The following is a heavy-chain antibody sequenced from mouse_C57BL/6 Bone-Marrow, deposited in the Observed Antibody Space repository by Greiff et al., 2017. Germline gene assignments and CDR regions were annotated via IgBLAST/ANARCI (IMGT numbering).Heavy chain of an antibody. CDR2: IHPTSGST. J-gene: IGHJ4*01. V-gene: IGHV1-64*01. D-gene: IGHD2-3*01. CDR3: VHDGYPYPMDY. CDR1: GYTFTSYW. Sequence: QVQLQQPGAELVKPGASVKLSCKASGYTFTSYWMHWVKQRPGQGLEWIGMIHPTSGSTNYNEKFKSKATLTVDKSSRTAYMQLSSLTSEDSAVYYCVHDGYPYPMDYWGQGTTVTVSS.